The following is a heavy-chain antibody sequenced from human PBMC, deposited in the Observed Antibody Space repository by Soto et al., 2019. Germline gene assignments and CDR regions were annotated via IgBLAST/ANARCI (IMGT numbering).Heavy chain of an antibody. D-gene: IGHD3-3*01. CDR1: GGSISSGGYY. CDR2: IYYSGST. J-gene: IGHJ6*03. V-gene: IGHV4-31*03. Sequence: QVQLQESGPGLVKPSQTLSLTCTVSGGSISSGGYYWSWIRQHPGKGLEWIGYIYYSGSTDYNPSLKSRVTISVDTSKNQFSLKLSSVTAADTAVYCWARGGAYVFRFLEWFGGYYMDVWGKGTTVTVSS. CDR3: ARGGAYVFRFLEWFGGYYMDV.